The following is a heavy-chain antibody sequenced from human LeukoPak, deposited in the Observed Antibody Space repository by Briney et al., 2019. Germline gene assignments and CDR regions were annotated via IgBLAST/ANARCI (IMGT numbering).Heavy chain of an antibody. J-gene: IGHJ4*02. CDR1: GFTFSSYA. D-gene: IGHD5-18*01. CDR2: ISYDGNNN. V-gene: IGHV3-30*04. CDR3: ARNRLIAMVPFLDY. Sequence: GRSLRLSCADSGFTFSSYAMHWVRQAPGKGLEWVPVISYDGNNNYYADSVKGRFTISRDSSKNTLYLQVNSLRAEDTAVYYCARNRLIAMVPFLDYWGQGTLVTVSS.